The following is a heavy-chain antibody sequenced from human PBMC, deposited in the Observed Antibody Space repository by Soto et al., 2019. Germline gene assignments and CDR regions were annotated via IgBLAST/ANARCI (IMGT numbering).Heavy chain of an antibody. CDR1: GGSISSGDYY. CDR2: IYYSGST. D-gene: IGHD4-4*01. V-gene: IGHV4-30-4*01. CDR3: ARARGDWAVTTDYGMDV. J-gene: IGHJ6*02. Sequence: SETLSLTCTVSGGSISSGDYYWSWIRQPPGKGLEWIGYIYYSGSTYYNPSLKSRVTISVDTSKNQFSLKLSSVTAADTAVYYCARARGDWAVTTDYGMDVWGQGTKVTVSS.